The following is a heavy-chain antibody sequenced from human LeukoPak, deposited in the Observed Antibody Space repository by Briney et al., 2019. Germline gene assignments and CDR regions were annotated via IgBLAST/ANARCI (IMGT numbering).Heavy chain of an antibody. D-gene: IGHD3-22*01. CDR1: GFTLSSYS. J-gene: IGHJ4*02. CDR3: ARDRYDRSGYYDY. V-gene: IGHV3-21*01. CDR2: ISSSSSYI. Sequence: GGSLRLSCAASGFTLSSYSMNWVRQAPGKGLEWVSSISSSSSYIHYTDSVKGRFTISRDNTKKSLYLQMNSLRAEDTAVYYCARDRYDRSGYYDYWGEGTLVTVSS.